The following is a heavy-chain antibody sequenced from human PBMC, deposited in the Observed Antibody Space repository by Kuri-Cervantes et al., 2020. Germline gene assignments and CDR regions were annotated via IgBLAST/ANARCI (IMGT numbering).Heavy chain of an antibody. CDR2: ISAYNGNT. V-gene: IGHV1-18*01. D-gene: IGHD2-2*01. Sequence: ASVKVSCKASGYTFTSYGISWVRQAPGQGLEWMGWISAYNGNTNYAQKLQGRVTMTTDTSTSTAYMELRSLRPDDTAVYYCARIKGYCSSTSCAYNPRGDYWGQGTLVTVSS. CDR1: GYTFTSYG. CDR3: ARIKGYCSSTSCAYNPRGDY. J-gene: IGHJ4*02.